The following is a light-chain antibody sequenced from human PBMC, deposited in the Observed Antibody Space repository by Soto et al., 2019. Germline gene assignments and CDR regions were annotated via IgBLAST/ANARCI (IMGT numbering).Light chain of an antibody. CDR2: KDT. J-gene: IGLJ3*02. V-gene: IGLV1-44*01. CDR1: HSNIGINP. Sequence: QSVLTQPPSASGTPGQRVTISCSGSHSNIGINPVNWYQLLPGTAPKLLLYKDTQRPSGVPDRFSGSKSGTSASLAISGLQYEDEGDYYCAAWEDSLFGPVFGGGTKVTVL. CDR3: AAWEDSLFGPV.